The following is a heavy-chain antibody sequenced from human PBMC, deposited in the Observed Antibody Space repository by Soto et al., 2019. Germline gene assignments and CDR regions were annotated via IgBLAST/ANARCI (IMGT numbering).Heavy chain of an antibody. J-gene: IGHJ4*02. Sequence: GASVKVSCKASGGTFSSYAISWVRQAPGQGLEWMGGIIPIFGTANYAQKFQGRVTITADESTSTAYMELSSLRSEDTAVYYCAREKSGDWRILSNWGQGTLVTVSS. CDR3: AREKSGDWRILSN. CDR2: IIPIFGTA. V-gene: IGHV1-69*13. D-gene: IGHD2-21*02. CDR1: GGTFSSYA.